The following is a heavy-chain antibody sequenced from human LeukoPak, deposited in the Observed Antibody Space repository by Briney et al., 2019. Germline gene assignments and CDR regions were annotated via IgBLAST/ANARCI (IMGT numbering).Heavy chain of an antibody. CDR1: GYPISSGYY. J-gene: IGHJ4*02. Sequence: PSETLSLTCAVSGYPISSGYYWGWIRQPPGKGLEWIGSIYHSGSTYYNPSLKSRVTISVDTSKNQFSLNVTSVSAADTAVYYCARSTNRLDSWGQGTLVTVSS. CDR2: IYHSGST. D-gene: IGHD1-14*01. V-gene: IGHV4-38-2*01. CDR3: ARSTNRLDS.